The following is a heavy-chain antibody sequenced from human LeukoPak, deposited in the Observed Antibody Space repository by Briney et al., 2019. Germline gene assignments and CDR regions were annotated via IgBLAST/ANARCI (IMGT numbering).Heavy chain of an antibody. V-gene: IGHV1-18*01. CDR2: ISAYNGNT. J-gene: IGHJ4*02. D-gene: IGHD6-13*01. Sequence: ASVKVSCKASGYTFTSYGISWVRQAPGQGLEWMGWISAYNGNTNYAQKLQGRVTITADKSTSTAYMELSSLRSEDTAVYYCARDQLDLVAAGTPAYYFDYWGQGTLVTVSS. CDR1: GYTFTSYG. CDR3: ARDQLDLVAAGTPAYYFDY.